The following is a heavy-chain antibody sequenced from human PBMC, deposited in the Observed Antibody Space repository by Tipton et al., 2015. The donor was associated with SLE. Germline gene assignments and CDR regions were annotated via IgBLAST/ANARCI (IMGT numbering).Heavy chain of an antibody. CDR1: GFTFSSYA. Sequence: SLRLSCAASGFTFSSYAMHWVRQAPGKGLEYVSAISSNGGSTYYADSVKGRFTISRDNSKNTLYLQMNSLRAEDTAVYYCRRDYYDSSGYSTDAFDIWGQGTMVTVSS. D-gene: IGHD3-22*01. CDR2: ISSNGGST. J-gene: IGHJ3*02. CDR3: RRDYYDSSGYSTDAFDI. V-gene: IGHV3-64*02.